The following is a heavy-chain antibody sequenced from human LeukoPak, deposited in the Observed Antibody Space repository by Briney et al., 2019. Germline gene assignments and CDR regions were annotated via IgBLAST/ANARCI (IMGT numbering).Heavy chain of an antibody. CDR3: AKTGRYGSGGMDY. Sequence: GASVKVSCKASGYTFTSYYMHWVRQAPGQGLEWMGIINPSGGSTSYAQKLQGRVTMTTDTSTSTAYMELRSLRSDDTAVYYCAKTGRYGSGGMDYWGQGTLVTVSS. D-gene: IGHD3-10*01. CDR2: INPSGGST. V-gene: IGHV1-46*01. J-gene: IGHJ4*02. CDR1: GYTFTSYY.